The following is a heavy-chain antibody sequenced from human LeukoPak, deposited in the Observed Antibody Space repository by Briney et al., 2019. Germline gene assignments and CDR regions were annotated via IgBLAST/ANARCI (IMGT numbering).Heavy chain of an antibody. Sequence: GGSLRLSCAASGFTFSSYWMHWVRQAPGKGLVWVSRINTDGSSTSYADSVKGRFTISRDNAKNSLYLQMNSLGAEDTAVYFCASGADSSGYYPFDYWGQGTLVTVSS. CDR1: GFTFSSYW. CDR2: INTDGSST. J-gene: IGHJ4*02. V-gene: IGHV3-74*01. CDR3: ASGADSSGYYPFDY. D-gene: IGHD3-22*01.